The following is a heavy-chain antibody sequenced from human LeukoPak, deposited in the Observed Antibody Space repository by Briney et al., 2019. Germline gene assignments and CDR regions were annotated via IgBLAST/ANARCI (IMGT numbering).Heavy chain of an antibody. CDR3: AAFSRVRGYYFDY. Sequence: KPSETLSLTCAVYGGSFSGYYWSWIRQPPGKGLEWIGEINHSGSTNYNPSLKSRVTISVDTSKNQFSLKLSSVTAADTAVYYCAAFSRVRGYYFDYWGQGTLVTAPS. J-gene: IGHJ4*02. V-gene: IGHV4-34*01. CDR1: GGSFSGYY. D-gene: IGHD3-3*02. CDR2: INHSGST.